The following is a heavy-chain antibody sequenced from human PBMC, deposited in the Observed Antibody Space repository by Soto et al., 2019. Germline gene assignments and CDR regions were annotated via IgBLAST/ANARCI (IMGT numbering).Heavy chain of an antibody. J-gene: IGHJ4*02. Sequence: SQTLSLTCAVSGDSVSSNSAAWNWIRQSPSRGLEWLGRTYYRSKWYNDYAVSVKSRITINPDTSKNQFSLQLNSVTPEDTAVYSCARGKGSAAAGTGSIEYWGQGTMVTVSS. CDR1: GDSVSSNSAA. CDR3: ARGKGSAAAGTGSIEY. CDR2: TYYRSKWYN. D-gene: IGHD6-13*01. V-gene: IGHV6-1*01.